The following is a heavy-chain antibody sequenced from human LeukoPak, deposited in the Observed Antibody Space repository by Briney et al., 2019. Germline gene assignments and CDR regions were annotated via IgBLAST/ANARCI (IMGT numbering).Heavy chain of an antibody. D-gene: IGHD5-18*01. Sequence: GGSLRLSCAASGFTFSSYAMSWVRQAPGKGLEGVSAISGSGGSTYYADSVKGRFTISRDNSKNTLYLQMNSLRAEDTAVYYCARGSVRNSYRFDYWGQGTLVTVSS. CDR1: GFTFSSYA. V-gene: IGHV3-23*01. CDR2: ISGSGGST. J-gene: IGHJ4*02. CDR3: ARGSVRNSYRFDY.